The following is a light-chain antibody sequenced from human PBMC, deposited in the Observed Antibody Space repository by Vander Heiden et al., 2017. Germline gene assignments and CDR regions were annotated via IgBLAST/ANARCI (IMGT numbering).Light chain of an antibody. Sequence: QSDLTQPAPVSGSPGQSITISCTGTSSDVDDYNYVSWYQQHPGKAPKLMIYDVSNRPSGVSNRFSGSRSGNTASLTISGLQAEDEADYYCSSYTTSNTWVFGGGTKLTVL. CDR1: SSDVDDYNY. CDR3: SSYTTSNTWV. J-gene: IGLJ3*02. V-gene: IGLV2-14*01. CDR2: DVS.